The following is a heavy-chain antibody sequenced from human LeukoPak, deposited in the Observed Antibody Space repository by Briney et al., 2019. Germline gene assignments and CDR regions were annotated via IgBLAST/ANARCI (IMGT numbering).Heavy chain of an antibody. Sequence: GGPLRLSCAASDFTFNSYAMHWVRQAPGKGLEWVAIISYDGSNKYYAGSVKGRFTISRDNSKNTLYLRMNSLGAEDTAVYYCARGLEGTYYYDSSGSIFDYWGQGTLVTVSS. CDR1: DFTFNSYA. D-gene: IGHD3-22*01. V-gene: IGHV3-30*04. CDR2: ISYDGSNK. CDR3: ARGLEGTYYYDSSGSIFDY. J-gene: IGHJ4*02.